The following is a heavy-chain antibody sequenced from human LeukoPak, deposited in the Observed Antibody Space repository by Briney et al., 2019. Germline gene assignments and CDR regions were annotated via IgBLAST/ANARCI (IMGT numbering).Heavy chain of an antibody. J-gene: IGHJ3*02. CDR1: GFTFSSYE. D-gene: IGHD2-15*01. Sequence: GGSLRLSCAASGFTFSSYEMNWIRQAPGKGLEWVSYISSSGSTIYYADSVKGRFTISRDNAKNSLYLQMNSLRAEDTAVYYCARDCGGGSCYGPYDAFDIWGQGTMVTVSS. CDR3: ARDCGGGSCYGPYDAFDI. V-gene: IGHV3-48*03. CDR2: ISSSGSTI.